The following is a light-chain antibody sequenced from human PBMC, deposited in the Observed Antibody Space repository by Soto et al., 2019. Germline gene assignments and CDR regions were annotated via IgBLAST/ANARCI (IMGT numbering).Light chain of an antibody. J-gene: IGKJ5*01. V-gene: IGKV3-20*01. Sequence: EIVLTQSPGTLSLSPGERATLCCRASQSVSSRYLTWYQQKPGHAPRLLIYGASSRATGIPDRFSGSGSGTDFTLTISRLETEDFAVYSCQQYGGSPPITFGQGTRLEIK. CDR1: QSVSSRY. CDR3: QQYGGSPPIT. CDR2: GAS.